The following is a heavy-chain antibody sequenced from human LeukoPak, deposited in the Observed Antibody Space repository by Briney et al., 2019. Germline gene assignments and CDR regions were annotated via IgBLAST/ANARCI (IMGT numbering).Heavy chain of an antibody. CDR2: IYYSGST. CDR1: GGSISSGGYY. J-gene: IGHJ5*02. Sequence: SETLSLTGTVSGGSISSGGYYWSWIRQHPGKGLEWIGYIYYSGSTYYNPSLKSRVTISVDTSKNQFSLKLSSVTAADTAVYYCARVRLQYHNWFDPWGQGTLVTVSS. V-gene: IGHV4-31*03. CDR3: ARVRLQYHNWFDP. D-gene: IGHD4-11*01.